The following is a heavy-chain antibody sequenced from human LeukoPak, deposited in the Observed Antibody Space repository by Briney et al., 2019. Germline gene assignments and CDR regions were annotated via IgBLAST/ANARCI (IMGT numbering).Heavy chain of an antibody. V-gene: IGHV1-46*02. CDR3: ARAGDTAMVIEY. Sequence: ASXXVSCKASGYTFNSYYMHWVRQAPGQGLEWRGIINPSGGSTSHAQKFQGRVTMTRDTSTSTVYMELSSLRSEDTAVYYCARAGDTAMVIEYWGQGTLVTISS. CDR1: GYTFNSYY. D-gene: IGHD5-18*01. CDR2: INPSGGST. J-gene: IGHJ4*02.